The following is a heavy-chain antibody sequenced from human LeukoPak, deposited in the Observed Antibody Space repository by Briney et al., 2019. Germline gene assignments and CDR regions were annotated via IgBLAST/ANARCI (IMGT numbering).Heavy chain of an antibody. J-gene: IGHJ4*02. CDR3: ARGYDFWSGYWSHSDY. D-gene: IGHD3-3*01. V-gene: IGHV3-64*01. CDR2: ISSNGGST. CDR1: GFTFSSYA. Sequence: GGSLRLSWAASGFTFSSYAMRLGRQAPGKGLEYVSAISSNGGSTYYANSVKGRFTISRDNSKNTLYLQMGSLRAEDMAVYYCARGYDFWSGYWSHSDYWGQGTLVTVSS.